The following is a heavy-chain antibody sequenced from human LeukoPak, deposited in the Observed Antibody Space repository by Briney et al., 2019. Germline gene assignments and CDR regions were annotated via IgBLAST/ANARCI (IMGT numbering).Heavy chain of an antibody. J-gene: IGHJ3*02. CDR1: GYTFTSYD. CDR2: MNPNSGNT. V-gene: IGHV1-8*01. CDR3: ARAFDSSHDAFDI. Sequence: GASVKVSCKASGYTFTSYDINWVRQATGQGLEWMGWMNPNSGNTGYAQKFQGRVTMTRSTSTSTAYMELSSLTSEDAAVYYCARAFDSSHDAFDIWGQGTMVTVSS. D-gene: IGHD3-22*01.